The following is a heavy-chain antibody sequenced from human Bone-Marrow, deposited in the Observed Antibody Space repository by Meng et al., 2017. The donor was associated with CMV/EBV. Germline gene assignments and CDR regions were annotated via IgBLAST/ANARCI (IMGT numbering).Heavy chain of an antibody. D-gene: IGHD3-22*01. J-gene: IGHJ3*01. CDR1: GFTFTSYP. CDR3: AKDLLPSMIIMSPAFDV. CDR2: ISGSGATT. V-gene: IGHV3-23*01. Sequence: GESLKISCAASGFTFTSYPMSWVRQAPGKGLDWVSSISGSGATTNYADSVKGRFTISRDNSKQIVYLQMNSLRDEDTAVYYCAKDLLPSMIIMSPAFDVWDEGAMVTFSS.